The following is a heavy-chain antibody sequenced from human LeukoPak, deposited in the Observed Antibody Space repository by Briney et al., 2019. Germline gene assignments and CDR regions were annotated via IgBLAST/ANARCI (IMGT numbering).Heavy chain of an antibody. CDR3: ARRLDDMDV. Sequence: PSETLSLTCTVSGGSMSGQYWSWIRRPPGKGLEWIGNMYYGGGTNYNPSLKSRVTISIDTSKNQFSLKLSSVTAADTAVYYCARRLDDMDVWGKGTTVTVSS. J-gene: IGHJ6*03. D-gene: IGHD4-11*01. CDR2: MYYGGGT. V-gene: IGHV4-59*08. CDR1: GGSMSGQY.